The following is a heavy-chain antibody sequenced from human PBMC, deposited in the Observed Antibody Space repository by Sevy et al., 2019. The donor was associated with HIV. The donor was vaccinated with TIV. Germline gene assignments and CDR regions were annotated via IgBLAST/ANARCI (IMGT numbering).Heavy chain of an antibody. CDR2: MNPNGGNT. CDR1: GYTFTSYD. J-gene: IGHJ4*02. CDR3: ARGIPSSASGYSYGSAFDY. Sequence: ASVKVSCKASGYTFTSYDINWVRQATGQGLEWMGWMNPNGGNTGYAQKFQGRDTMTRNTSISTAYMELSSLRSEDTAVYYCARGIPSSASGYSYGSAFDYWGQGTLVTVSS. V-gene: IGHV1-8*01. D-gene: IGHD5-18*01.